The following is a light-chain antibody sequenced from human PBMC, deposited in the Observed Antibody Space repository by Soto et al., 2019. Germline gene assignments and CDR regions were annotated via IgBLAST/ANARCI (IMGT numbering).Light chain of an antibody. V-gene: IGLV1-44*01. CDR1: SSNIGSNT. Sequence: QPVLTQPPSASGTPGQRDTISCSGSSSNIGSNTVNWYQQLPGTAPKLLIYSNNQRPSGVPDRFSGSKSGTSASLAISGLQSEDEADYYSAAWDDSLNGVVFGGGTKLTVL. J-gene: IGLJ2*01. CDR2: SNN. CDR3: AAWDDSLNGVV.